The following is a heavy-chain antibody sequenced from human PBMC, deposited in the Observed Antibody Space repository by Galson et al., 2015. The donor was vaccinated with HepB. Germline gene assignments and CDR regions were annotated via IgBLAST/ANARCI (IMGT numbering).Heavy chain of an antibody. CDR3: ARVYSSGWYESFDY. D-gene: IGHD6-19*01. V-gene: IGHV3-7*01. Sequence: SLRLSCAASGFTFSSYWMSWVRQAPGKGLEWVANIKQDGSEKYYVDSVKGRFTISRDNAKNSLYLQMNSLRAEDTAVYYCARVYSSGWYESFDYWGQGTLVTVSS. CDR2: IKQDGSEK. J-gene: IGHJ4*02. CDR1: GFTFSSYW.